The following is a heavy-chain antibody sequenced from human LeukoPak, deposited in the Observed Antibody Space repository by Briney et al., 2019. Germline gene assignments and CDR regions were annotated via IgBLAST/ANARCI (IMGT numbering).Heavy chain of an antibody. CDR1: AYTFTGYY. V-gene: IGHV1-2*02. CDR2: INPNIGGT. D-gene: IGHD2-2*01. J-gene: IGHJ4*02. Sequence: SMNVSCNAYAYTFTGYYMHWVRQAPGQWLEWMGWINPNIGGTNYAQKFQGRVTMTRDTSIGTAYMELSRLRSADTAVYYCASQRSSYCSSTSCSLDYWGQGTLVTVSS. CDR3: ASQRSSYCSSTSCSLDY.